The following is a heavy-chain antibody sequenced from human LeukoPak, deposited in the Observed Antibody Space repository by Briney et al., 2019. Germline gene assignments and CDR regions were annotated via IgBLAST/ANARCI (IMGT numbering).Heavy chain of an antibody. CDR3: ARDLTYGDSTNFDY. CDR1: GFTFSSYG. V-gene: IGHV3-33*01. Sequence: GGSLRLSCAASGFTFSSYGMHWVRQAPGKGLEWVAVIWYDGSNKYYADSVKGRFTISRDNSKNTLYLQMNSLRAEDTAAYYCARDLTYGDSTNFDYWGQGTLVTVSS. D-gene: IGHD4-17*01. CDR2: IWYDGSNK. J-gene: IGHJ4*02.